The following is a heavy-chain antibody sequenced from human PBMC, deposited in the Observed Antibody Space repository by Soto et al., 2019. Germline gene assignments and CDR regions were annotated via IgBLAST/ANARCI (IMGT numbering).Heavy chain of an antibody. CDR3: GRDPPTIASAGREDY. D-gene: IGHD6-13*01. CDR2: INAGNGNT. CDR1: GYTFTSYA. J-gene: IGHJ4*02. Sequence: GASVKVSCKASGYTFTSYAMHWVRQAPGQRLEWMGWINAGNGNTKYSQKFQGRVTITRDTSTSTAYMELRSLRSDDTAVYYCGRDPPTIASAGREDYWGQGTLVTVSS. V-gene: IGHV1-3*01.